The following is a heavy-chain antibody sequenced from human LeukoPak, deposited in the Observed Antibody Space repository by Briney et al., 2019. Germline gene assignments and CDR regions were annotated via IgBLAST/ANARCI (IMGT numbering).Heavy chain of an antibody. Sequence: SETLSLTCTVSGGSTNNYYWSWIRQPPGKGLEYVGYIYSSGSSHYNPSLKSRVTISVDTSKNQFSLKLSSVTAADTAVYYCARRGGGYPSYYFDNWGQGTLVAVSS. CDR1: GGSTNNYY. CDR2: IYSSGSS. J-gene: IGHJ4*02. V-gene: IGHV4-4*09. CDR3: ARRGGGYPSYYFDN. D-gene: IGHD3-22*01.